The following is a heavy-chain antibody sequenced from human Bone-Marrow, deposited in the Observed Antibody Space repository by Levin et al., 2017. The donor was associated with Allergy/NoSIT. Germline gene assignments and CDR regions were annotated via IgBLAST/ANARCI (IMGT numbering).Heavy chain of an antibody. V-gene: IGHV3-49*04. J-gene: IGHJ4*02. D-gene: IGHD6-6*01. CDR3: TRGFVAD. CDR2: IRAKADGGTT. Sequence: SCTTSGFTFGDFVISWVRQAPGKGLEWVGFIRAKADGGTTEYAASVKDRFIIARDDSKSMAFLQMNSLKIDDTAVYYCTRGFVADWGQGTLVTVSS. CDR1: GFTFGDFV.